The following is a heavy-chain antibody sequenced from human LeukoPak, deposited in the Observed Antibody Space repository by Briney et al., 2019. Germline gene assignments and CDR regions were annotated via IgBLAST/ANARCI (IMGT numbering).Heavy chain of an antibody. J-gene: IGHJ6*02. CDR3: ARDTLRFGIVGATPPFLPQAYYYGMDV. CDR1: GGSISSGGYY. Sequence: SQTLSLTCTVSGGSISSGGYYWSWIRQHPGKGLEWIGYIYYSGSTYYNPSLKSRVTISVDTSKNQFSLKLSSVTAADTAVYYCARDTLRFGIVGATPPFLPQAYYYGMDVWGQGTTVTVSS. CDR2: IYYSGST. V-gene: IGHV4-31*03. D-gene: IGHD1-26*01.